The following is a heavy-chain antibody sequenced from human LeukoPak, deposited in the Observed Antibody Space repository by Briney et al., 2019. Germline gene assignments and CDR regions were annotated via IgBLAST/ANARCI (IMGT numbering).Heavy chain of an antibody. V-gene: IGHV3-23*01. CDR2: ISGSGGST. CDR3: AKDLAYDSSGYSK. D-gene: IGHD3-22*01. Sequence: GGSLRLSCAASGFTFSSYAMSWVRQAPGKGLEWVSAISGSGGSTYYADSVKGQFTISRDNSKNTLYLQMNSLRAEDTAVYYCAKDLAYDSSGYSKWGQGTLVTVSS. CDR1: GFTFSSYA. J-gene: IGHJ4*02.